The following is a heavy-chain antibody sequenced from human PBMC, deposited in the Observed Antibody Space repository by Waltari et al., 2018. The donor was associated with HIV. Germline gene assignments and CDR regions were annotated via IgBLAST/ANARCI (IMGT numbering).Heavy chain of an antibody. J-gene: IGHJ4*02. CDR2: ISRSGTSI. CDR1: GFTFSSYS. Sequence: EAQLVASGGGLVQPGGSLRLSCAASGFTFSSYSMSWARQAPGKGLEWVSYISRSGTSIHYADSVKGRFTTSRDIAKNSLFLQMHSLRDEDTAVYYCSRDPLEVVSAARWGQGTLVTVSS. D-gene: IGHD2-15*01. CDR3: SRDPLEVVSAAR. V-gene: IGHV3-48*02.